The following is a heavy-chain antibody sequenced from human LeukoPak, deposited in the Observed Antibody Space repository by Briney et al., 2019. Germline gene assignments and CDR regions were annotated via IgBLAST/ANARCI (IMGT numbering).Heavy chain of an antibody. CDR1: GFTFSSYA. CDR2: ISGSGGST. J-gene: IGHJ3*02. CDR3: AKALRGRVAFDI. V-gene: IGHV3-23*01. Sequence: GGSLRLSCAASGFTFSSYAMSWVRQAPGKGLEWVSAISGSGGSTYYADSVKGRSTISRDNSKNTLYLQMNSLRAEDTAVYYCAKALRGRVAFDIWGQGTMVTVSS. D-gene: IGHD3-10*01.